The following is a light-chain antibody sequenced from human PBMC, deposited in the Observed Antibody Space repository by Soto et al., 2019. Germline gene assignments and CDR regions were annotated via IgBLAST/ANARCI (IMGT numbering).Light chain of an antibody. CDR2: AVT. CDR3: SSYTTSATLV. V-gene: IGLV2-14*01. J-gene: IGLJ2*01. CDR1: SSDVGSYNS. Sequence: QSALTQPASVSGSPGPSIAISCTGTSSDVGSYNSVSWYHQFPGKAPKLILYAVTNRPSGVSNRFSCSKSGNTASLTISGRQAEDEADYFCSSYTTSATLVFGVGTKLTVL.